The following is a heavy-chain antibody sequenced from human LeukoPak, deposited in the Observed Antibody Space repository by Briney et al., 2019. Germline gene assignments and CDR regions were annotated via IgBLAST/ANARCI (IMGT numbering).Heavy chain of an antibody. CDR3: AMAVFGYCFDY. CDR1: GFTFSSYA. J-gene: IGHJ4*02. CDR2: FSGSGDST. V-gene: IGHV3-23*01. D-gene: IGHD3-16*01. Sequence: PGGSLRLSCAASGFTFSSYAMSWVRQAPGKGLEWVSGFSGSGDSTHYANSVKGRFTISRDNSKSTLYLQMNSLRAEDTAVYYCAMAVFGYCFDYWGQGTLVTVSS.